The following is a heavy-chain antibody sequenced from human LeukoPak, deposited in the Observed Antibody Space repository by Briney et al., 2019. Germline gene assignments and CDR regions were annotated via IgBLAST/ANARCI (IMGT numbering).Heavy chain of an antibody. D-gene: IGHD3-16*01. CDR1: GYTFAGYY. CDR3: ARFMITFGGVIDP. CDR2: INPNSSGT. V-gene: IGHV1-2*02. J-gene: IGHJ3*01. Sequence: EASVKVSCKASGYTFAGYYMHWVRQAAGQGLEWMGWINPNSSGTNYAQKIQGRGTMTRDTSISTAYMELSRLRSDDTAVYYCARFMITFGGVIDPWGQGTMVTVSS.